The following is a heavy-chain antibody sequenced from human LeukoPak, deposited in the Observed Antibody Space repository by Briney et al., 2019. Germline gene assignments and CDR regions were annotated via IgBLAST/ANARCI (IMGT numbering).Heavy chain of an antibody. V-gene: IGHV3-21*01. CDR1: RFTFSNYI. Sequence: GGSLRLSCTASRFTFSNYIMNWVRQAPGKGLEWVSSISSSSSSEYYAGSVKGRFTISRDNAKNSLYLQMNSLRAEDTAVYYCATPISVLWRVIRFVDYWGQGTLVTVSS. D-gene: IGHD3-10*01. CDR2: ISSSSSSE. J-gene: IGHJ4*02. CDR3: ATPISVLWRVIRFVDY.